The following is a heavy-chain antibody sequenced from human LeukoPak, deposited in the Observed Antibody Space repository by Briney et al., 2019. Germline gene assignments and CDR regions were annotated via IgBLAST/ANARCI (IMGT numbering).Heavy chain of an antibody. CDR3: AKVGEVGATSMGGYFDY. V-gene: IGHV3-9*01. Sequence: PGGSLRLSCAASGFTFDDYAMHWVRQAPGKGLEWVSGISWNSGSIGYADSVKGRFTISRDNAKNSLYLQMNSLRAEDTALYYCAKVGEVGATSMGGYFDYWGQGTLVTVSS. CDR2: ISWNSGSI. D-gene: IGHD1-26*01. J-gene: IGHJ4*02. CDR1: GFTFDDYA.